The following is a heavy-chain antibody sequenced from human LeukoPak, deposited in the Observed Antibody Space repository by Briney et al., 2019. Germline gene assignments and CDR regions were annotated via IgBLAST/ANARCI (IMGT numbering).Heavy chain of an antibody. D-gene: IGHD1-26*01. CDR2: ISSSGSTI. J-gene: IGHJ4*02. V-gene: IGHV3-48*03. Sequence: GGSLRLSCAASGFTFSSYEMNWVRQAPGKGLEWVSYISSSGSTIYYADSVKGRFTISRDNAKNSLYLQMNSLRAEDTAVYYCARVKSVGATDYWGQETLVTVSS. CDR3: ARVKSVGATDY. CDR1: GFTFSSYE.